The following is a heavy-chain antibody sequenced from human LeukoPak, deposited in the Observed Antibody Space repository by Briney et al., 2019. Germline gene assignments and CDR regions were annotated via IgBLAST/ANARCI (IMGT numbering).Heavy chain of an antibody. Sequence: PGGSLRLSCAASGFTFSSYAMSWVRQAPGKGLEWVANIKQDGSEKYYVDSVKGRFTISRDNAKNSLYLQMNSLRAEDTAVYYCASEQQLLKIDYWGQGTLVTVSS. J-gene: IGHJ4*02. V-gene: IGHV3-7*01. CDR1: GFTFSSYA. CDR3: ASEQQLLKIDY. CDR2: IKQDGSEK. D-gene: IGHD6-13*01.